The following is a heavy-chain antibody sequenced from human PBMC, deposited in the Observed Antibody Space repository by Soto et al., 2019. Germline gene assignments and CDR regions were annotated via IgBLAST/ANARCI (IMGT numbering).Heavy chain of an antibody. CDR1: GYTFTSYG. J-gene: IGHJ3*02. CDR3: ATKSHYGDYSDAFDI. Sequence: QVQLVQSGAEVMKPGASVKVSCKASGYTFTSYGISWVRQAPGQGLEWMGWISAYNGNTNYAQKLQGRVTMTTDTSTSTAYMELRSLRSDDTAVYYCATKSHYGDYSDAFDIWGQGTMVTVSS. V-gene: IGHV1-18*01. CDR2: ISAYNGNT. D-gene: IGHD4-17*01.